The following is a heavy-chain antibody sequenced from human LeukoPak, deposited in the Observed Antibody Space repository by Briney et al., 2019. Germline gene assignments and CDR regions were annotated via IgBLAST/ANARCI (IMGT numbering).Heavy chain of an antibody. CDR2: INPSGGST. Sequence: ASVTVSCTASGYAFTSYYMHWVRQAPGQGLEWMGIINPSGGSTSYAQKFQGRVTMTRDTSTSTVYMELSSLRSEDTAVYYCAVVVSDYHFDYWGQGTLVTVSS. CDR3: AVVVSDYHFDY. J-gene: IGHJ4*02. V-gene: IGHV1-46*01. D-gene: IGHD2-2*01. CDR1: GYAFTSYY.